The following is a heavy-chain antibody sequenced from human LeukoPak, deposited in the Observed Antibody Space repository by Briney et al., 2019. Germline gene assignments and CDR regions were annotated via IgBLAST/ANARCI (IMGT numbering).Heavy chain of an antibody. CDR2: IYASAST. V-gene: IGHV4-4*07. J-gene: IGHJ4*02. D-gene: IGHD1-1*01. Sequence: SETLSLTCTVSGGSISTYSWSWIRQPAGKRLEWIGRIYASASTNYNPSLKSRVPMSVDTSRDQFSLKLNSVTAADTAVYFCARGGTTAGYYFDYWARDPWSPSPQ. CDR3: ARGGTTAGYYFDY. CDR1: GGSISTYS.